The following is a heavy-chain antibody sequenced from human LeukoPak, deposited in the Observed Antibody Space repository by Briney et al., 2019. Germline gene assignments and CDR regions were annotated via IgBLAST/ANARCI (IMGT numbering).Heavy chain of an antibody. D-gene: IGHD5-24*01. V-gene: IGHV3-11*05. CDR3: ATVTARDGYRIDY. J-gene: IGHJ4*02. CDR2: ISGYTYT. CDR1: GFTFSSYA. Sequence: PGGSLRLSCAASGFTFSSYAMSWVRQAPGKGLEWVSYISGYTYTNYADSVKGRFIISRDNAKNSLYLQMNSLRAEDTAVYYCATVTARDGYRIDYWGQGTLVTVSS.